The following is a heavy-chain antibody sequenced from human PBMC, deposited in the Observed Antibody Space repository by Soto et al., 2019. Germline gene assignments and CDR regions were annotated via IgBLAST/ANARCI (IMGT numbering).Heavy chain of an antibody. CDR3: ASVNYSSSSYYYYGMDV. J-gene: IGHJ6*02. V-gene: IGHV5-10-1*01. Sequence: GESLKISCKGSGYSFTSYWISWVRQMPGKGLEWMGRIDPSDSYTNYSPSFHGHVPISADKSISTAYLQWSSLKASDTAMYYCASVNYSSSSYYYYGMDVWGQGTTVTVSS. CDR1: GYSFTSYW. CDR2: IDPSDSYT. D-gene: IGHD6-6*01.